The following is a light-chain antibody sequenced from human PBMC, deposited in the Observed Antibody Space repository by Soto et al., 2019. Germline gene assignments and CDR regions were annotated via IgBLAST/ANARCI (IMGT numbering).Light chain of an antibody. J-gene: IGLJ1*01. CDR2: EVS. Sequence: QAVVTQPPSVSGAPGQRVTISCTGSSSNIGAGYDVHWYQHRPGTAPKLMIYEVSHRASGLSNRFSGSKSGNTASLTISGLQAEDEADYYCSSFTTSTSYVFGSGTKVTVL. CDR3: SSFTTSTSYV. V-gene: IGLV1-40*01. CDR1: SSNIGAGYD.